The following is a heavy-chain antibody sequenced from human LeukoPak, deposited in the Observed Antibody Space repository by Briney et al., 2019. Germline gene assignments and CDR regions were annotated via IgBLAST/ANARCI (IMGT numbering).Heavy chain of an antibody. J-gene: IGHJ4*02. CDR2: ISSGSTI. D-gene: IGHD3-22*01. Sequence: GGSLRLSCAASGFTFSSYEMNWVRQAPGKGLEWVSYISSGSTIYYADSVKGRFTISRDNSKNTLYLQMNSLRAEDTAVYYCARASLLYYYDSSGYYPPPDYWGQGTLVTVSS. CDR1: GFTFSSYE. V-gene: IGHV3-48*03. CDR3: ARASLLYYYDSSGYYPPPDY.